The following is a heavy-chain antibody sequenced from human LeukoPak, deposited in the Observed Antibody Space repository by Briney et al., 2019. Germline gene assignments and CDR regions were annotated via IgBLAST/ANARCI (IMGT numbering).Heavy chain of an antibody. Sequence: KASETLSLTCTVSGGSISSYYWSWIRQPPGKGLEWIGYIYYSGSTNYNPSLKSRVTISVDTSKNQFSLKLSSVTAADTAVYYCARAGSYYDSSGYYSNWFDPWGQGTLVTVSS. D-gene: IGHD3-22*01. J-gene: IGHJ5*02. CDR1: GGSISSYY. V-gene: IGHV4-59*12. CDR3: ARAGSYYDSSGYYSNWFDP. CDR2: IYYSGST.